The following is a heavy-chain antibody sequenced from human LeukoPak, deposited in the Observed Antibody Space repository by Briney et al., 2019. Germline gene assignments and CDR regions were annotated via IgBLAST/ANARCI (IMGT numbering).Heavy chain of an antibody. Sequence: SQTLSLTCTVSGGSISSYYWSWIRQPPGKGLEWIGYVYYSGSTNYNPSLKSRVTISVDTSKNQFSLKLNSVTAADTAVYYCARDSEPDYSGSQYYFDYWGQGTLVTVSS. J-gene: IGHJ4*02. D-gene: IGHD1-26*01. CDR3: ARDSEPDYSGSQYYFDY. CDR2: VYYSGST. V-gene: IGHV4-59*12. CDR1: GGSISSYY.